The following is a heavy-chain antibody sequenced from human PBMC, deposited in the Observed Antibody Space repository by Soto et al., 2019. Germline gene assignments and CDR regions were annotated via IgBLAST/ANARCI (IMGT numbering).Heavy chain of an antibody. Sequence: ASVTVSCKASGYSFSDNQIHWLRRAPGQGLEWMGRINPKSDDTNYAQKFQGRVTMTRDTSIDTAYLELTGLTSDDTAIYYCARKHSLDYIRWGLDPWGQGTLVTVS. V-gene: IGHV1-2*02. CDR1: GYSFSDNQ. J-gene: IGHJ5*02. CDR2: INPKSDDT. D-gene: IGHD4-4*01. CDR3: ARKHSLDYIRWGLDP.